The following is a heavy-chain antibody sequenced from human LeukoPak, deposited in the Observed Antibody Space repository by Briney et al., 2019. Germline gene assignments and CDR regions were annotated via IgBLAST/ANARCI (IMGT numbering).Heavy chain of an antibody. CDR3: ARERGQQVRFDP. V-gene: IGHV1-2*02. J-gene: IGHJ5*02. CDR2: FNPNNGGT. D-gene: IGHD6-13*01. CDR1: GYTFTDYD. Sequence: ASVKVSCKASGYTFTDYDMHWVRQAPGQGLERMGWFNPNNGGTNYAQKFQGRVTMTRDTSISTAYMELSRLRSDDTAVYYCARERGQQVRFDPWGQGTLVTVSS.